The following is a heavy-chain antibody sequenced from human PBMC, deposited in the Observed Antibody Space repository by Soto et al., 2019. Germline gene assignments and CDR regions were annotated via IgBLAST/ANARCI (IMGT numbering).Heavy chain of an antibody. J-gene: IGHJ3*02. D-gene: IGHD3-22*01. Sequence: ASVKVSFKTSAFTFNSYRFTWVRQAPGQGLEWMGWISAYSGNTNYAQKLQGRLTMTTDTSTSTAYMELRSLRSDDTAVYYCARIKFTYYYDTSGSGAFDMWGQGTMVTVS. CDR1: AFTFNSYR. CDR3: ARIKFTYYYDTSGSGAFDM. CDR2: ISAYSGNT. V-gene: IGHV1-18*01.